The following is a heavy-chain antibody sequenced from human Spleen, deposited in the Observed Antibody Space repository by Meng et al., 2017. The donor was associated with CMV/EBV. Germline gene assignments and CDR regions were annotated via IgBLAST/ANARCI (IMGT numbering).Heavy chain of an antibody. Sequence: SVKVSCKASGGTFSSSTFSWVRQAPGQGLEWMGGIIPMFNTTNYAQKFHGRVTITTDASTNTAYMELSSLRSEDTAVYYCAMRSDSSSWYEAPDFDYWGQGTLVTVSS. J-gene: IGHJ4*02. CDR3: AMRSDSSSWYEAPDFDY. D-gene: IGHD6-13*01. CDR2: IIPMFNTT. V-gene: IGHV1-69*05. CDR1: GGTFSSST.